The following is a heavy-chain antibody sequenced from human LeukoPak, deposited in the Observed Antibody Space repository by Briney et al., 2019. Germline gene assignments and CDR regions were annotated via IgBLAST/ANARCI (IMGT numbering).Heavy chain of an antibody. V-gene: IGHV3-7*01. D-gene: IGHD1-26*01. Sequence: GGSLRLSCAASGFTFTTYWMNWIRQAPGKGLEWVANIKQDGSEKYYVGSVKGRFTISRDNAKNSLYLQMNSLRVEDTAVYYCARPVRQKQWELLFAFDVWGQGTVVTVSS. CDR3: ARPVRQKQWELLFAFDV. CDR2: IKQDGSEK. CDR1: GFTFTTYW. J-gene: IGHJ3*01.